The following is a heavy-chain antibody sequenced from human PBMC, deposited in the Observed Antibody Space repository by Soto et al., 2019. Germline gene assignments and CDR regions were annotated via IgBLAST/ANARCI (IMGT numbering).Heavy chain of an antibody. D-gene: IGHD4-17*01. CDR2: IYYSGST. CDR1: GGSISSSSYY. CDR3: ASGEVTTVTTEGPFFY. J-gene: IGHJ4*02. Sequence: QLQLQESGPGLVKPSETLSLTCTVSGGSISSSSYYWGWIRQPPGKGLEWIGSIYYSGSTYYNPSLKSPVPISVDTSKNQFSLKLSSVTAADTAVYYCASGEVTTVTTEGPFFYWGQGTLVTVSS. V-gene: IGHV4-39*01.